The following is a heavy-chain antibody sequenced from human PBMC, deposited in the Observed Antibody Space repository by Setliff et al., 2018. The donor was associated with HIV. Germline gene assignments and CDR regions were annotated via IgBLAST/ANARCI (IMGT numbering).Heavy chain of an antibody. CDR2: ISSSGSTI. CDR1: GFIFSDYY. Sequence: GGSLRLSCAASGFIFSDYYMSWIRQAPGKGLEWLSYISSSGSTIYYADSVKGRFTVSRDNAKDSLYLQMNSLRVEDAAVYYCVGDASPDSEDGGYSAGGNWGPGTLVTVSS. D-gene: IGHD3-22*01. J-gene: IGHJ4*02. CDR3: VGDASPDSEDGGYSAGGN. V-gene: IGHV3-11*04.